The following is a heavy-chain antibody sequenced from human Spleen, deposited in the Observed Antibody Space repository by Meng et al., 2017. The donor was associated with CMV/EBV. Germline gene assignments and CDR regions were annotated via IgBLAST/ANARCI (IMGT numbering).Heavy chain of an antibody. Sequence: GESLRLSCASSGFTFTSYGMHWVRQAPGKGLEWVAFVRYDGSNKYYADSVKGRFTISRDNSKSTLYLQMNSLRAEDTAMYYCAKDLGILEWLLFDYWGQGTLVTVSS. V-gene: IGHV3-30*02. CDR1: GFTFTSYG. D-gene: IGHD3-3*01. J-gene: IGHJ4*02. CDR2: VRYDGSNK. CDR3: AKDLGILEWLLFDY.